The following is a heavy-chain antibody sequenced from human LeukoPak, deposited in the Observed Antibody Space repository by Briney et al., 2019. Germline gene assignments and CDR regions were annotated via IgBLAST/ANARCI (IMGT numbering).Heavy chain of an antibody. V-gene: IGHV1-2*06. D-gene: IGHD5-12*01. CDR1: GYTFTAYS. J-gene: IGHJ4*02. CDR3: AKTTDSGYGHDY. CDR2: INPNSGVT. Sequence: ASVKVSCKASGYTFTAYSVHWVRQAPGQGLEWMGRINPNSGVTNYAQKFQGRVTMTRDTSISTAYMDLSRLISDDTAVYYCAKTTDSGYGHDYWGQGTLVTVSS.